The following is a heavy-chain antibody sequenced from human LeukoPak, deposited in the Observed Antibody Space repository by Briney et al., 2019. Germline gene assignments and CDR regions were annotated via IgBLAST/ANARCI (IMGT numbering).Heavy chain of an antibody. CDR2: ISSSSSYI. Sequence: GGSLRLSCAASGFTFSSYSMNWVRQAPGKGLEWVSSISSSSSYIYYADSVKGRFTISRDNAKNPLYLQMNSLRAEDTAVYYCARAPLGYSYGSFDYWGQGTLVTVSS. V-gene: IGHV3-21*01. J-gene: IGHJ4*02. CDR1: GFTFSSYS. D-gene: IGHD5-18*01. CDR3: ARAPLGYSYGSFDY.